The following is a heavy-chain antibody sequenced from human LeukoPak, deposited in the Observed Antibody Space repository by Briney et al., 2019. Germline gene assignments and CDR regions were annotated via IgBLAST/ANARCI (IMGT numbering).Heavy chain of an antibody. V-gene: IGHV4-59*08. Sequence: PSEALSLTCIVSGDSIRTDYWSWIRQSPGQGLEWIGYINYNGNTEYNPFLRSRVTISVDRSKNHVSLKVRSVTAADTAMYYCARLDCISDRCYNYWGLGTLVTVSS. CDR3: ARLDCISDRCYNY. J-gene: IGHJ4*02. CDR1: GDSIRTDY. D-gene: IGHD2-15*01. CDR2: INYNGNT.